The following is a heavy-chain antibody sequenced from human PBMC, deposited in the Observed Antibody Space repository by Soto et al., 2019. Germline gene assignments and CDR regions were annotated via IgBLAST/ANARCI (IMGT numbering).Heavy chain of an antibody. CDR3: VRDVPAVGTDWFDP. J-gene: IGHJ5*02. CDR2: LHSTGST. Sequence: QVQLQESGPGLVKPSETLSLTCTVSGASISNYWWSWIRQAADKRLEWIGRLHSTGSTNYNPSLKSRVTMSLDTSKNQFSLNLTSVTAADTAVYFCVRDVPAVGTDWFDPWGQGTRVTVSS. V-gene: IGHV4-4*07. CDR1: GASISNYW. D-gene: IGHD6-13*01.